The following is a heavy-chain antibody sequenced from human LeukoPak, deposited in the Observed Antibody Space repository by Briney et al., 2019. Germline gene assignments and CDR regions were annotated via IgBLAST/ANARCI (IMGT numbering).Heavy chain of an antibody. CDR1: GGSISSYY. V-gene: IGHV4-59*12. CDR3: ARIAAVLFYFDY. J-gene: IGHJ4*02. CDR2: IYHSGNT. D-gene: IGHD6-13*01. Sequence: PSETLSLTCTVSGGSISSYYWSWIRQPPGKGLEWIGYIYHSGNTYCNPYLKSRVTISVDRSKNQLSLKLSSMTAADTAVYYCARIAAVLFYFDYWGQGTLVTVSS.